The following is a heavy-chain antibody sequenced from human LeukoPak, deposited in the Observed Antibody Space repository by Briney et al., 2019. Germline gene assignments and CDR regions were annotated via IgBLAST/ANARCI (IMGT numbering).Heavy chain of an antibody. J-gene: IGHJ6*02. CDR2: MNPNSGNT. V-gene: IGHV1-8*01. CDR3: ARGDTAMVPYYYYGMDV. Sequence: ASVKVSCKASGYTFTSYDINWVRQATGQGLEWMGWMNPNSGNTGYAQKFQGRVTMTRNTSLSTAYMELSSLRSEDTAVYYCARGDTAMVPYYYYGMDVWGQGTTVTVSS. D-gene: IGHD5-18*01. CDR1: GYTFTSYD.